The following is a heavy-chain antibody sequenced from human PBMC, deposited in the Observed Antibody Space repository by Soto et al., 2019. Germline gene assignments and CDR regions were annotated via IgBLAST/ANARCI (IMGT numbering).Heavy chain of an antibody. V-gene: IGHV3-48*01. CDR3: ARSGSLEY. CDR2: ISSSSSTI. CDR1: GFTFSSYS. D-gene: IGHD1-26*01. J-gene: IGHJ4*02. Sequence: GGSLILSCAASGFTFSSYSMNWVRQAPGKGLEWVSYISSSSSTIYYADSVKGRFTISRDNAKNSLYLQMNSLRAEDTAVYYCARSGSLEYWGQGTLVTVSS.